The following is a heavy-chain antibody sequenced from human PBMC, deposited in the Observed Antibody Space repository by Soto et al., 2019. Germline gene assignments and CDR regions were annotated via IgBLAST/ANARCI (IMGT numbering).Heavy chain of an antibody. J-gene: IGHJ4*02. CDR2: ISSSSSYI. D-gene: IGHD1-1*01. Sequence: PGGSLRLSCAASGFTFSSYAMSWVRQAPGKGLEWVSSISSSSSYIYYADSVKGRFTISRDNAKNSLYLQMNSLRAEDTAVYYCARDLGLQPYWGQGTLVTVSS. V-gene: IGHV3-21*01. CDR3: ARDLGLQPY. CDR1: GFTFSSYA.